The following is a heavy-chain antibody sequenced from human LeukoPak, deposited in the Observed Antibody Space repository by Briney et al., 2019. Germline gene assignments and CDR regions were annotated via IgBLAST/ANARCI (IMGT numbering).Heavy chain of an antibody. CDR2: IRSKAYGGTT. J-gene: IGHJ4*02. CDR1: GFTFGDYA. Sequence: GGSLRLSCTASGFTFGDYAMSWFRQAPGKGLEWVDFIRSKAYGGTTEYAASVKGRFTISRDDSKSIAYLQMNSLKTEDTAVYYCTRAGVVAATRKPRFDYWGQGTLVTVSS. CDR3: TRAGVVAATRKPRFDY. D-gene: IGHD2-15*01. V-gene: IGHV3-49*03.